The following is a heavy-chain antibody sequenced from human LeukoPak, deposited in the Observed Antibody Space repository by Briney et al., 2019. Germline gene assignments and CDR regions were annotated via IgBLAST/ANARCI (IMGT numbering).Heavy chain of an antibody. CDR1: GFGFSDYG. CDR2: SPHDKNEV. Sequence: GGSLRLSCEASGFGFSDYGMHWVRQTPGRGLEWVAFSPHDKNEVSEADSVKGRVTISRDNSKRTLYLQMNNLKVDDSALYFFAKDRTYSAWGVYGQNYFDYGGLGTLVAVSS. CDR3: AKDRTYSAWGVYGQNYFDY. D-gene: IGHD3-10*01. V-gene: IGHV3-30*02. J-gene: IGHJ4*02.